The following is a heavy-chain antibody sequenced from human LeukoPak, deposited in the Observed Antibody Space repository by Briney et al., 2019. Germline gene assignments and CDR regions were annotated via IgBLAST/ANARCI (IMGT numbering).Heavy chain of an antibody. J-gene: IGHJ4*02. CDR2: IYTSGST. V-gene: IGHV4-61*02. Sequence: SQTLSLTCTVSGGSISSGSYYWSWIRQPAGKGLEWIGRIYTSGSTNYNPSLKSRVTISVDTSKNQFSLKLSSVTAADTAVYYCAKDGPVDYWGQGTLVTVSS. CDR3: AKDGPVDY. CDR1: GGSISSGSYY.